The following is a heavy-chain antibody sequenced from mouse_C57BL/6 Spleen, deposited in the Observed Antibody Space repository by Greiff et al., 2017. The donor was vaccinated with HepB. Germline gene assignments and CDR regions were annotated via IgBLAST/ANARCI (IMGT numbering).Heavy chain of an antibody. J-gene: IGHJ3*01. D-gene: IGHD3-2*02. CDR2: IDPSDSYT. CDR3: ASADSSGYGFAY. CDR1: GYTFTSYW. Sequence: VQLQQPGAELVMPGASVKLSCKASGYTFTSYWMHWVKQRPGQGLEWIGEIDPSDSYTNYNQKFKGKSTLTVDKSSSTAYMQLSSRTSEDSAVYYWASADSSGYGFAYWGQGTLVTVSA. V-gene: IGHV1-69*01.